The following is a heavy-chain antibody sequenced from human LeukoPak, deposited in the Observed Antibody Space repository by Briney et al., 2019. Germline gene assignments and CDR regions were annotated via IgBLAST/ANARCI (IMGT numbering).Heavy chain of an antibody. Sequence: SGPTLVNPTQTLTLTCTFSGVSLSTSGMRVSWIRQPPGKALEWLARIDWDDDKFYSTSLKTRLTISKDTSKNQVVLTMTNMDPVDTATYYCARIRSVRGAFDIWGQGTMVTVSS. CDR1: GVSLSTSGMR. J-gene: IGHJ3*02. CDR3: ARIRSVRGAFDI. CDR2: IDWDDDK. D-gene: IGHD3-16*01. V-gene: IGHV2-70*04.